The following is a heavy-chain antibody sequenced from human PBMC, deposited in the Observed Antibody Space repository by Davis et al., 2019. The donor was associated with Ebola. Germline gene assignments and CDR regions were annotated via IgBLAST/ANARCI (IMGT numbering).Heavy chain of an antibody. Sequence: GGSLKISCAASGFVFSSYVMSWVRRAPGKGLEWVSTLGLSADTYYADSVKGRFTISRDNSKNTLHLQMNSLRVEDTAIYYCAKDRAAVADWYFDLWGRGTLVTVSS. CDR3: AKDRAAVADWYFDL. CDR2: LGLSADT. CDR1: GFVFSSYV. D-gene: IGHD6-19*01. V-gene: IGHV3-23*01. J-gene: IGHJ2*01.